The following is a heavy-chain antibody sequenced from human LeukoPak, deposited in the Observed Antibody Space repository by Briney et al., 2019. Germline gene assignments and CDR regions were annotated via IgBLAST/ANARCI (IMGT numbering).Heavy chain of an antibody. V-gene: IGHV3-23*01. CDR3: AKAGRGYSSSCIAY. CDR2: ISGSGGST. Sequence: GGSLRLSCAASGFTFSSYAMSWVRQAPGKGLEWVSAISGSGGSTYYADPVRGRFTISRDNSKNTLYLQMNSLRAEDTAVYYCAKAGRGYSSSCIAYWGQGTLVTVSS. D-gene: IGHD6-13*01. CDR1: GFTFSSYA. J-gene: IGHJ4*02.